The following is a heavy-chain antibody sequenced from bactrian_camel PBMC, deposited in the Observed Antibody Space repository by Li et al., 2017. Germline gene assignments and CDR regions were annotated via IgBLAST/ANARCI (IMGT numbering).Heavy chain of an antibody. D-gene: IGHD6*01. CDR1: GFTFSDYD. Sequence: VQLVESGGGLVQPGGSLRLSCAASGFTFSDYDMSWVRQAPGKGLEWVSGISAWMTTYYADSVKGRFTISRDNAKNTVYLQMNSLKSEDTALYYCAHSQGGGSWYTSADFGYWGQGTQVTVS. CDR3: AHSQGGGSWYTSADFGY. J-gene: IGHJ6*01. V-gene: IGHV3S40*01. CDR2: ISAWMTT.